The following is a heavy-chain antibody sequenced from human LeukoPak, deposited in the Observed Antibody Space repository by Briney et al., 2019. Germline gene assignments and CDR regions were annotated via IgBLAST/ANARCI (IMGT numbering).Heavy chain of an antibody. Sequence: SVKVSCKASGGTFSNYAFSWVRQAPGQGLEWMGGIIPIFGTTNYAQKFQGRVTITADESTTTAYMELSSLRSEDTAVYYCAANGYCGTDCYYYFDYWGHGNPGHRLL. CDR1: GGTFSNYA. CDR3: AANGYCGTDCYYYFDY. D-gene: IGHD2-21*02. CDR2: IIPIFGTT. J-gene: IGHJ4*02. V-gene: IGHV1-69*13.